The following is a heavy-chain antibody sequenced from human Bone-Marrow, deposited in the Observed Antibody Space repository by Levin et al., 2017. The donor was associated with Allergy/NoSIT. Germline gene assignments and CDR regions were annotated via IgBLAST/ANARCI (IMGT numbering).Heavy chain of an antibody. CDR1: GFTFMNFG. Sequence: PGGSLRLSCAASGFTFMNFGMYWVRQAPGKGLEWVAAISYDGTMKDYADSVKGRFTISRDDSKNTLYLEMNNLRPEDTGVYHCAKDPNVAAASHYFDYWGQGTQVTVSS. D-gene: IGHD6-13*01. J-gene: IGHJ4*02. CDR2: ISYDGTMK. CDR3: AKDPNVAAASHYFDY. V-gene: IGHV3-30*18.